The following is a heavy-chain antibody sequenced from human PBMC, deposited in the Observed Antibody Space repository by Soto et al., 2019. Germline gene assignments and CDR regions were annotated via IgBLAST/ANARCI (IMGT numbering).Heavy chain of an antibody. Sequence: QAQLVQSGAEVKEPGASVKVSCKASGYSFTTSGITWVRQAPGQGLEWMGWISTYNGNTNYAQKLQDRVTLTTDTSTSTAYMELRSLRSDDTAVYYCARRLYGDYDYWGQVTLGTVSS. CDR3: ARRLYGDYDY. J-gene: IGHJ4*02. CDR1: GYSFTTSG. V-gene: IGHV1-18*01. D-gene: IGHD4-17*01. CDR2: ISTYNGNT.